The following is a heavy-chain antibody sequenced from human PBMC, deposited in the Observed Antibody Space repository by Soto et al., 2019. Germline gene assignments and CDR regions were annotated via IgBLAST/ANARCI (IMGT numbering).Heavy chain of an antibody. J-gene: IGHJ6*02. D-gene: IGHD3-10*01. V-gene: IGHV2-70*11. CDR3: ARIRFGELLLEDYYYGMDV. Sequence: SGPTLVNPTQTLTLTCTFSGFSLNTSGMCVSWIRQPPGKALEWLARIDWDDDKYYSTSLKTRLTISKDTSKNQVVLTMTNMDPVDTATYYCARIRFGELLLEDYYYGMDVWGQGT. CDR1: GFSLNTSGMC. CDR2: IDWDDDK.